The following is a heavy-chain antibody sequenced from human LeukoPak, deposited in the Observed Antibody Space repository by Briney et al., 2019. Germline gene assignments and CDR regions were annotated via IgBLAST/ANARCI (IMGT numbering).Heavy chain of an antibody. CDR2: ISYDGSNK. Sequence: GGSLRLSCAASGFTFSSYGMHWVRQAPGKGLEWVAVISYDGSNKYYADSVKGRFTISRGNSKNTLYLQMNSLRAEDTAVYYCAKDWVKGILEWLLSLDYWGQGTLVTVSS. CDR3: AKDWVKGILEWLLSLDY. J-gene: IGHJ4*02. CDR1: GFTFSSYG. V-gene: IGHV3-30*18. D-gene: IGHD3-3*01.